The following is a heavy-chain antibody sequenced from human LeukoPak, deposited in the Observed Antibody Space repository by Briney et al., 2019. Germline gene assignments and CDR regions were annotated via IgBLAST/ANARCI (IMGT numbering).Heavy chain of an antibody. D-gene: IGHD3-22*01. V-gene: IGHV1-18*01. CDR3: AGYYYDSSGYPRPWFDP. Sequence: ASVKVSCKASGYTSTNYGISWVRQAPGQGLAWMGWISAYNGNTNFAQKLQGRVTLTTDTSTGTAYMELRSLRSDDTAVYYCAGYYYDSSGYPRPWFDPWGQGTLVTVSS. CDR1: GYTSTNYG. CDR2: ISAYNGNT. J-gene: IGHJ5*02.